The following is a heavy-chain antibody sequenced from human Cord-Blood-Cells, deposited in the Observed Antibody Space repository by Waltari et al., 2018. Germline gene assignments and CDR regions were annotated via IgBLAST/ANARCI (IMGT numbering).Heavy chain of an antibody. J-gene: IGHJ2*01. V-gene: IGHV4-39*01. Sequence: QLQLQESGPGLVKPSETLSLTCTVSGGSISSSSYYWGWIRQPPGKGLEWIGSIYYSGSTYYNPSLKDRVTISVDTSKNQFSLKLSSVTAADTAVYYCARLQQQLVLYWYFDLWGRGTLVTVSS. D-gene: IGHD6-13*01. CDR1: GGSISSSSYY. CDR3: ARLQQQLVLYWYFDL. CDR2: IYYSGST.